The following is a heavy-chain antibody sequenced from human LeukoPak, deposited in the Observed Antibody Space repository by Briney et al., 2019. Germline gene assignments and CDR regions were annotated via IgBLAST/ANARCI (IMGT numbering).Heavy chain of an antibody. CDR3: ATQQLVRFVLRFQH. CDR2: FDPEDGET. Sequence: ASVKVSCKVSGYTLTELSMHWVRQAPGKGLEWMGRFDPEDGETIYAQKFQGRVTMTADTSTNTAYMELSSLRSEDTAVYYCATQQLVRFVLRFQHWGQGTLVTVSS. D-gene: IGHD6-13*01. V-gene: IGHV1-24*01. CDR1: GYTLTELS. J-gene: IGHJ1*01.